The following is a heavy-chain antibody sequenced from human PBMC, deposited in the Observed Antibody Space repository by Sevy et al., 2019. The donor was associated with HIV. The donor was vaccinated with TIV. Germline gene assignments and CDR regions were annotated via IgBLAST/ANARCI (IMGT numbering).Heavy chain of an antibody. V-gene: IGHV3-33*05. CDR1: GFSLINYA. CDR3: AKVLICQINTDDTFDI. CDR2: MTFDGSNQ. J-gene: IGHJ3*02. Sequence: GGSLRLSCKGTGFSLINYAIHWVRQAPGKGLEWVAVMTFDGSNQYYADSVKGRFTISRDTSTNTMYLQMNSLRADDTALYSCAKVLICQINTDDTFDIWGLGTMVTVSS. D-gene: IGHD3-9*01.